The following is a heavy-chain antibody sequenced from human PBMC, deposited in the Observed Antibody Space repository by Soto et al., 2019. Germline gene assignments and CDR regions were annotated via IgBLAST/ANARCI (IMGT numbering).Heavy chain of an antibody. CDR1: GGSFSDYY. CDR3: ACLLGSHRYDH. Sequence: QLQQWGAGLLKPSETLSLTCAVYGGSFSDYYWSWIRQPPGKGLEWIGEINYRGSAANNPSLKNRLTLSVDTSKRQFSLNLTSVTAADTAVYFCACLLGSHRYDHCGHGALVTVSS. V-gene: IGHV4-34*02. J-gene: IGHJ4*01. CDR2: INYRGSA. D-gene: IGHD3-16*02.